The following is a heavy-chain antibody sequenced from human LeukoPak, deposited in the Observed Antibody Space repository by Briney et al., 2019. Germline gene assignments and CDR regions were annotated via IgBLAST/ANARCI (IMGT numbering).Heavy chain of an antibody. J-gene: IGHJ5*02. V-gene: IGHV4-59*01. CDR1: GGSIGSYY. D-gene: IGHD3-10*01. CDR3: ARGRSGGDWFDP. CDR2: IHDSGST. Sequence: SETLSLTCAVSGGSIGSYYWSWIRQPPGEGLEWIGYIHDSGSTKHNPSLKSRVTMSVDTSRNHLSLKLTSVTAADTAVYYCARGRSGGDWFDPWGRGTLVTVSS.